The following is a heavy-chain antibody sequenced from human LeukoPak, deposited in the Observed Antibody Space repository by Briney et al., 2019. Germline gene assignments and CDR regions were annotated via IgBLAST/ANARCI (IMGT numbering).Heavy chain of an antibody. D-gene: IGHD3-10*01. CDR3: ARTVITMVRGVIGYYFDY. V-gene: IGHV1-69*05. Sequence: SVKVSCKASGGTFSSYDISWVQQAPGQGLEWMGVIIPIFGKAIYAQKFQGRVTITTDESTSTAYMELSSLRSEDTAVYYCARTVITMVRGVIGYYFDYWGQGTLVTVSS. CDR2: IIPIFGKA. J-gene: IGHJ4*02. CDR1: GGTFSSYD.